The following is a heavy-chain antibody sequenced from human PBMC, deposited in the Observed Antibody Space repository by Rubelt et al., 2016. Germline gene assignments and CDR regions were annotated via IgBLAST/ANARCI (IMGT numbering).Heavy chain of an antibody. CDR3: AKSGCSGGSCYFYYFDS. Sequence: VRQPPGKGLEWVSHISSSSSNIYYADSVKGRFTISRDNAKNSLYLQMNSLRAEDTAIYYCAKSGCSGGSCYFYYFDSWGQGTLVTVSS. CDR2: ISSSSSNI. J-gene: IGHJ4*02. V-gene: IGHV3-48*01. D-gene: IGHD2-15*01.